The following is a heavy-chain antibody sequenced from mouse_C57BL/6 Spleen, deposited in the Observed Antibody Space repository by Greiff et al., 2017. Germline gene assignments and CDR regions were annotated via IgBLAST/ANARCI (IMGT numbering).Heavy chain of an antibody. J-gene: IGHJ2*01. CDR1: GFNIKDYY. CDR2: IDPEDGET. Sequence: EVQLQQSGAELVKPGASVKLSCTASGFNIKDYYMHWVKQRTEQGLEWIGTIDPEDGETKYAPKFPGKATITADTASNTAYLQLSSLTSEDTAVYYCARGGSSPGYWGQGTTLTVSS. D-gene: IGHD1-1*01. V-gene: IGHV14-2*01. CDR3: ARGGSSPGY.